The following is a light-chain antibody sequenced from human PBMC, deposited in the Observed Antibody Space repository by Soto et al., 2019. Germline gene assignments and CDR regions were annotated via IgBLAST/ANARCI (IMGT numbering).Light chain of an antibody. CDR3: QQRRTWPPVT. V-gene: IGKV3-11*01. CDR1: QSVNRP. CDR2: DAS. J-gene: IGKJ5*01. Sequence: EIVLTQSPATLSLSPGERATLSCRASQSVNRPLAWYQQKPGQAPKVLIYDASNRATGIPARFSGSGSGTDFTLTISSLEPEDSAVYYCQQRRTWPPVTFGQGTRLESK.